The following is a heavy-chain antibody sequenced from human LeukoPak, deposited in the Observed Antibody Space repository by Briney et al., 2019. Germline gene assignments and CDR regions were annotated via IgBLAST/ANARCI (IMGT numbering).Heavy chain of an antibody. J-gene: IGHJ4*02. CDR3: ARSSDYYGSGSYNY. CDR1: GGSISSYY. Sequence: SETLSLTCTVSGGSISSYYWSWIRQPPGKGLEWIGYIYYSGSTNYNPSLKSRVTISVDTSKNQFSLKLSSVTAADTAVYYCARSSDYYGSGSYNYWGQGTLVTVSS. V-gene: IGHV4-59*08. D-gene: IGHD3-10*01. CDR2: IYYSGST.